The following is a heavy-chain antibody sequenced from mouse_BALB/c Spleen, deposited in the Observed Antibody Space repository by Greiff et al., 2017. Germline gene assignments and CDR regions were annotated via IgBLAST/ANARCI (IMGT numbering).Heavy chain of an antibody. Sequence: EVQLVESGGGLVKPGGSLKLSCAASGFTFSSYTMSWVRQTPEKRLEWVATISSGGSYTYYPDSVKGRFTISRDNAKNTLYLQMSSLKSEDTAMYYCTREMGDYDLAYWGQGTLVTVSA. CDR2: ISSGGSYT. CDR1: GFTFSSYT. CDR3: TREMGDYDLAY. D-gene: IGHD2-4*01. J-gene: IGHJ3*01. V-gene: IGHV5-6-4*01.